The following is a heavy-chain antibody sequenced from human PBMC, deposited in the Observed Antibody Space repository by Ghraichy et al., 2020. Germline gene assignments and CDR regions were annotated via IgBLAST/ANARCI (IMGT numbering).Heavy chain of an antibody. CDR1: GLTFSSYA. CDR2: ISGGGGST. D-gene: IGHD2-2*01. J-gene: IGHJ5*02. CDR3: AKDLKSSGVPAAIAWFDP. V-gene: IGHV3-23*01. Sequence: GGSLRLSCAVSGLTFSSYAMSWVRQAPGKGLEWVSSISGGGGSTYYADSVKGRFTISRDNSKNTLYLQMNSLRAEDTAVYYCAKDLKSSGVPAAIAWFDPWGQGTLVTVSS.